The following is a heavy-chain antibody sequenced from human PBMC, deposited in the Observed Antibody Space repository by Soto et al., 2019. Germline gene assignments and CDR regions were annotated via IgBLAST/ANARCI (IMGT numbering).Heavy chain of an antibody. CDR3: PMSGDTATDY. V-gene: IGHV3-23*01. CDR2: ISGSGEST. CDR1: GFTFDIYA. D-gene: IGHD5-18*01. J-gene: IGHJ4*02. Sequence: EVQLLESGGGLVQPGGSLRLSCAASGFTFDIYAMSWVRQAPGKGLEWVSTISGSGESTYYADSVRGRFTISRDNSKNTLYLQMNSLRAEDTAVYYCPMSGDTATDYWGQGTLVTVSS.